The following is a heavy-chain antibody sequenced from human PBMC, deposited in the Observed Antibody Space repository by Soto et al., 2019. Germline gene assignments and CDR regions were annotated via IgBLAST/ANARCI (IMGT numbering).Heavy chain of an antibody. CDR1: GGTFSSYA. V-gene: IGHV1-69*01. CDR2: IIPIFGTA. D-gene: IGHD4-17*01. Sequence: QVQVVQSGAEVKKPGSSVKVSCKASGGTFSSYAISWVRQAPGQGLEWMGGIIPIFGTANYAQKFQGRVTITADESTSTAYMELSSLRSEDTAVYYCARARGDADYGDPRGNAFDIWGQGTMDTVSS. J-gene: IGHJ3*02. CDR3: ARARGDADYGDPRGNAFDI.